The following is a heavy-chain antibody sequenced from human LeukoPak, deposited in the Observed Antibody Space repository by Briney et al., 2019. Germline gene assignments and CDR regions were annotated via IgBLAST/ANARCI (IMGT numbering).Heavy chain of an antibody. J-gene: IGHJ4*02. Sequence: SVKASCKASRGTFSSYAISWVRQAPGQGLEWMGRIIPILGIANYAQKFQGRVTITADKSTSTAYMELSSLRSEDTAVYYCARDSRMEYSGYDEFDYWGQGTLVTVSS. V-gene: IGHV1-69*04. CDR2: IIPILGIA. D-gene: IGHD5-12*01. CDR1: RGTFSSYA. CDR3: ARDSRMEYSGYDEFDY.